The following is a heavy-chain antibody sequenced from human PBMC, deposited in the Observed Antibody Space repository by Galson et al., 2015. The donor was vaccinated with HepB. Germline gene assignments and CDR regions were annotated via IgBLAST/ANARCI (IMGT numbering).Heavy chain of an antibody. D-gene: IGHD1-1*01. CDR3: ARAPTEDWFDP. CDR1: GFTFRSYW. V-gene: IGHV3-7*03. CDR2: IKQDGSEK. Sequence: SLRLSCAASGFTFRSYWMSWVRQAPGKGLEWVANIKQDGSEKYYVDSVKGRFTISRDNAKNSLYLQMNSLRAEDTAVYYCARAPTEDWFDPWGQGTLVTVSS. J-gene: IGHJ5*02.